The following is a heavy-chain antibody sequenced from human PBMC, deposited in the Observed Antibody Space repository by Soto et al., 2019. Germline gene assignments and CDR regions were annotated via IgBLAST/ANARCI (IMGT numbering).Heavy chain of an antibody. Sequence: QVQLVESGGGVVQPGRSLRLSCAASGFTFSSYGMHWVRQARGKGLEWVAVISYDGSNKYYADSVKGRFTISRDNSKNTLYLQMNSLRAEDTAVYYCAKGITMIVVVPDYWGQGTLVTVSS. CDR1: GFTFSSYG. CDR2: ISYDGSNK. D-gene: IGHD3-22*01. J-gene: IGHJ4*02. V-gene: IGHV3-30*18. CDR3: AKGITMIVVVPDY.